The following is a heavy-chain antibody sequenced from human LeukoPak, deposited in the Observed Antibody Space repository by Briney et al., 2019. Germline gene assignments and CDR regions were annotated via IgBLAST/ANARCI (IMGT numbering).Heavy chain of an antibody. D-gene: IGHD6-19*01. Sequence: GGSLRLSCAASGFTFSNAWMSWVRQAPGKGLEWVGRIKSKTDGGTTDYAAPVKGRLTISRDDSKNTLYLQMNSLKTEDTAVYYCTTRQWLVEQDYWGQGTLVTVSS. J-gene: IGHJ4*02. CDR3: TTRQWLVEQDY. CDR2: IKSKTDGGTT. CDR1: GFTFSNAW. V-gene: IGHV3-15*01.